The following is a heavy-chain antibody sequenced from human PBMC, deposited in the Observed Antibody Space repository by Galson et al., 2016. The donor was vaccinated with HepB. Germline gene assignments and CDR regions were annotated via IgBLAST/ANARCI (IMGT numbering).Heavy chain of an antibody. V-gene: IGHV1-69*13. D-gene: IGHD4-23*01. CDR3: AKGRTASGGNGNYYYYGMDV. CDR2: IIPAFGTI. CDR1: GGTFSSYA. Sequence: SVKVSCKASGGTFSSYAISWVRQVPGQGLEWMGGIIPAFGTINYAHKFQGRVTITADESTSTPNMELSSLTSEDKAVYYCAKGRTASGGNGNYYYYGMDVWGQGTTVTVSS. J-gene: IGHJ6*02.